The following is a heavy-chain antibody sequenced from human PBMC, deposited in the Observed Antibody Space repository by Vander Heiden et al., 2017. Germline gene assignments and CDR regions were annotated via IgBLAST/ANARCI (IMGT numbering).Heavy chain of an antibody. Sequence: EVQLVESGGGLVQPGGSLRLSCAASGFTFSNNDMHWVRQATGKGLEWVSAIGTLADTYYPGSVKGRFTISRENAKNSLYLQMNSLRAGDTAVYFCARGLIEHCNTTSCPFDYWGQGTLVTVSS. J-gene: IGHJ4*02. V-gene: IGHV3-13*01. CDR3: ARGLIEHCNTTSCPFDY. CDR2: IGTLADT. CDR1: GFTFSNND. D-gene: IGHD2-2*01.